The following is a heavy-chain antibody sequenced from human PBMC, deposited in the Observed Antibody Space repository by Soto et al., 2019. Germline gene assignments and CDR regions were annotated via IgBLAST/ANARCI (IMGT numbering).Heavy chain of an antibody. Sequence: EVQLLESGGGLEQPGGSLRLSCVASGFTFSTYAMSWVRQAPGKGLEWVSGISGSGVSTYYADSVKGRFTVSRDNSKKTLYLQLNRLRVEDTAVYFCAKDRMITIPGLLFEYWGPGILVTVS. D-gene: IGHD3-16*01. CDR3: AKDRMITIPGLLFEY. J-gene: IGHJ4*02. V-gene: IGHV3-23*01. CDR1: GFTFSTYA. CDR2: ISGSGVST.